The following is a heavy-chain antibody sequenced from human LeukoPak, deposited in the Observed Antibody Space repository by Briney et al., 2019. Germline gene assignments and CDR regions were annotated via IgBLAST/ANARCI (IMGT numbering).Heavy chain of an antibody. CDR3: ARIRADSSGYYYKYFDF. CDR1: GFTFSIYE. Sequence: GGSLRLPCVVSGFTFSIYEMNWVRQAPGKGLEWVSYISSGGGTIYYADSVKGRFTISRDNAKNSLYLQMNSLRAEDTAVYYCARIRADSSGYYYKYFDFWGQGTLVTVSS. CDR2: ISSGGGTI. V-gene: IGHV3-48*03. D-gene: IGHD3-22*01. J-gene: IGHJ4*02.